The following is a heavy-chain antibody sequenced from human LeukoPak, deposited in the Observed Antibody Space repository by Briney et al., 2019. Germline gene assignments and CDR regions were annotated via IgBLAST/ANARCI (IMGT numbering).Heavy chain of an antibody. CDR1: GGSISIFY. CDR3: ARRGAQSHNFDY. Sequence: PSETLSLTCAVSGGSISIFYWTWFRQPPGKRLEWIGHIFYSGATNYNPSLKRRVSMSVDTSKNQFSLKLSSVTAADTAVYYCARRGAQSHNFDYWGQGTLVTVSS. V-gene: IGHV4-59*08. J-gene: IGHJ4*02. CDR2: IFYSGAT. D-gene: IGHD1-26*01.